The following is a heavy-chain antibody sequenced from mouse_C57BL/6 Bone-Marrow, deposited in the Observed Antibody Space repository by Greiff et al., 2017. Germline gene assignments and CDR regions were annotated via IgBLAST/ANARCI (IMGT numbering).Heavy chain of an antibody. CDR1: GYTFTSYW. J-gene: IGHJ2*01. CDR2: IDPSDSET. Sequence: QVQLQQPGAELVRPGSSVKLSCKASGYTFTSYWMHWVKQRPIQGLEWIGNIDPSDSETPYNQKFKDKATLTVDKSSSTAYMQLRRLTSEDSAVYYCARGRYYGSSHFDYWGQGTTLTVSS. CDR3: ARGRYYGSSHFDY. D-gene: IGHD1-1*01. V-gene: IGHV1-52*01.